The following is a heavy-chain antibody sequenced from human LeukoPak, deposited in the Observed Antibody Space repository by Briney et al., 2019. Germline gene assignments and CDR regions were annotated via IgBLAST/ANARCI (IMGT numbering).Heavy chain of an antibody. CDR1: GGSISSSSYY. V-gene: IGHV4-39*07. J-gene: IGHJ4*02. D-gene: IGHD1-26*01. CDR2: IHYSGST. CDR3: ARDGSGSSLAEAADY. Sequence: SETLSLTCTVSGGSISSSSYYWGWIRQPPGKGLEWIGSIHYSGSTYYNPSLKSRVTISVDTSKNQFSLKLSSVTAADTAVYYCARDGSGSSLAEAADYWGQGTLVTVSS.